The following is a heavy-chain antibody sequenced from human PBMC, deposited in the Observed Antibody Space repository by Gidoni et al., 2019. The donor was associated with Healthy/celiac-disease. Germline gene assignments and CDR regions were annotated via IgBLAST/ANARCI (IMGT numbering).Heavy chain of an antibody. CDR1: GYTFTSYA. CDR3: AREGGLGITMIVVVSVGMDV. Sequence: QVQLVQSGAEVKKPGASVKVSCKASGYTFTSYAMHWVRQAPGQRLEWMGWINAGNGNTKYSQEFQGRVTITRDTSASTAYMELSSLRSEDTAVYYCAREGGLGITMIVVVSVGMDVWGQGTTVTVSS. CDR2: INAGNGNT. V-gene: IGHV1-3*01. J-gene: IGHJ6*02. D-gene: IGHD3-22*01.